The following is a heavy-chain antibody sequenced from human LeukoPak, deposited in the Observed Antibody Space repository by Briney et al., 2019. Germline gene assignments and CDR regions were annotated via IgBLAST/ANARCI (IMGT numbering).Heavy chain of an antibody. CDR2: ISSSSSYI. D-gene: IGHD3-10*01. Sequence: AGGSLRLSCAASGFTFSSYSMNWVRQAPGKGLEWVSSISSSSSYIYYADSVKGRFTISRDNAKNSLYLQMNSLRAEDTAVYYCARVQNYYGSGTRNYYLDYWGQGTLVTVSS. CDR3: ARVQNYYGSGTRNYYLDY. J-gene: IGHJ4*02. CDR1: GFTFSSYS. V-gene: IGHV3-21*01.